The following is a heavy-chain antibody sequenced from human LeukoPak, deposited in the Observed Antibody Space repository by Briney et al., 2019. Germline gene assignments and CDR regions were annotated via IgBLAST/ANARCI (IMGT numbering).Heavy chain of an antibody. V-gene: IGHV1-2*04. CDR3: ARDRGSSGRYHWFDP. CDR1: GYTFTGYY. Sequence: GASVKVSCKASGYTFTGYYMHWVRQAPGQGLEWMGWINPNSGGTNYAQKFQGWVTMTRDTSISTAYMELSRLRSDDTAVYYCARDRGSSGRYHWFDPWGQGTLVTVSS. J-gene: IGHJ5*02. CDR2: INPNSGGT. D-gene: IGHD6-13*01.